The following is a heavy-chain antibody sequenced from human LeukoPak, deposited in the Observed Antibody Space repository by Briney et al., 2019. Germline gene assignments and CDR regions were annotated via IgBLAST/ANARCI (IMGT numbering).Heavy chain of an antibody. CDR3: ARGGAARLHFQN. CDR2: IYHSGST. CDR1: GGSISTYY. D-gene: IGHD6-6*01. J-gene: IGHJ1*01. Sequence: SETLSLTCTVSGGSISTYYWNWIRQPPGKGLEWIGYIYHSGSTNYNPSLQSRVTISVDTSKNQFSLNLNPATAADTAVYYCARGGAARLHFQNWGQGTLVTVSS. V-gene: IGHV4-59*01.